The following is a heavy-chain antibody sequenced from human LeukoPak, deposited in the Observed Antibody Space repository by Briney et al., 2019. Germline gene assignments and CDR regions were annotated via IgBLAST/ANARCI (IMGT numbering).Heavy chain of an antibody. D-gene: IGHD6-19*01. V-gene: IGHV3-30*02. J-gene: IGHJ4*02. CDR3: AKDSNSSGWADY. CDR1: GFTFSSYG. CDR2: IRYDGSNK. Sequence: GGSLRLSCAASGFTFSSYGMHSVRQAPGKGLEWVAFIRYDGSNKYYAGSVKGRFTISRDNSKNTLYLQMNSLRAEDTAVYYCAKDSNSSGWADYWGQGTLVTVSS.